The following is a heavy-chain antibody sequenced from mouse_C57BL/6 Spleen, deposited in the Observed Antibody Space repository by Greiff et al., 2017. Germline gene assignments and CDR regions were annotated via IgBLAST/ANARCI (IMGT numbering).Heavy chain of an antibody. J-gene: IGHJ1*03. CDR1: GFSLTSYG. V-gene: IGHV2-2*01. CDR2: IWSGGST. Sequence: QVQLKESGPGLVQPSQSLSITCTVSGFSLTSYGVHWVRQSPGKGLEWLGVIWSGGSTDYNAAFISRLSISKDNSKSQVFFKMNSLKADDTAIYYCARNPYFDVWGTGTTVTVSS. CDR3: ARNPYFDV.